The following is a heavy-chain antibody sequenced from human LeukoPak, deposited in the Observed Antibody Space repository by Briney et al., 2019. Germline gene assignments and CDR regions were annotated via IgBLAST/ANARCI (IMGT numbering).Heavy chain of an antibody. CDR3: ARDWYSSTWHDH. J-gene: IGHJ4*02. CDR1: GGSISSYY. D-gene: IGHD6-13*01. CDR2: IYTSGST. V-gene: IGHV4-4*07. Sequence: NPSETLSLTCTVSGGSISSYYWSWIRQPAGKGLEWIGRIYTSGSTYYNPSLKSRVTISVDTSKNQFSLKVTSVTAADTAVYYCARDWYSSTWHDHWGQGTLVTVSS.